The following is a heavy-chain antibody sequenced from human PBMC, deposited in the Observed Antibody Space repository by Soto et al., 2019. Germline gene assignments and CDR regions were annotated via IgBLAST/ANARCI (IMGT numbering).Heavy chain of an antibody. CDR1: GGTFSSYA. D-gene: IGHD3-9*01. CDR3: ASNYDILTGRN. V-gene: IGHV1-69*01. CDR2: IIPNFGTA. Sequence: QVQLVQSGAEVKKPGSSVKVSCKASGGTFSSYAISWVRQAPGQGLEWMGGIIPNFGTANYAQKFQGRVTITAYDATSTDYMEMSSLSSEDTAVYYCASNYDILTGRNWGQGTLVTVSS. J-gene: IGHJ4*02.